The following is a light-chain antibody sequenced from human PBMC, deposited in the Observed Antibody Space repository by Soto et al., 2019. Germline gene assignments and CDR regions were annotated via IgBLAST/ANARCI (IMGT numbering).Light chain of an antibody. J-gene: IGLJ1*01. CDR1: SSNIGNNY. Sequence: QSVLTQPPSVSAAPGQKVTISCSGSSSNIGNNYVSWYQQLPGTAPKLLIFDNNKRPSGIPDRFSGSKSGTSATLGITGRQTGDEADYYCGTWDSSLSAVFGTGTKLTVL. CDR3: GTWDSSLSAV. CDR2: DNN. V-gene: IGLV1-51*01.